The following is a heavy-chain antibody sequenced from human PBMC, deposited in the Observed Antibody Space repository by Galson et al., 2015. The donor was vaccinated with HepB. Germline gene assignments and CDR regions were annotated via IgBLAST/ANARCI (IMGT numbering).Heavy chain of an antibody. CDR3: AIRSSGWYTGEYYFDY. CDR2: ISGSGGNT. CDR1: GFTFSSYA. D-gene: IGHD6-19*01. V-gene: IGHV3-23*01. J-gene: IGHJ4*02. Sequence: SLRLSCAASGFTFSSYAMSWVRQAPGKGLEWVSAISGSGGNTYYADSVKGRFTISRDTSKNTLYLQINSLRAEDTAVYYCAIRSSGWYTGEYYFDYWGQGTLVTVSS.